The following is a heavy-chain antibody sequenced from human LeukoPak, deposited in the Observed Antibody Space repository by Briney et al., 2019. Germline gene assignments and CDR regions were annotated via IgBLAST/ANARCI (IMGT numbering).Heavy chain of an antibody. CDR1: GYTFTSYG. D-gene: IGHD3-10*01. CDR3: ARDRPRRGSFDY. Sequence: ASVKVSCKASGYTFTSYGIGWVRQAPGQGLEWMGWISVHNGNTNYAQKLQGRVTMTTDTSTSTAYMELRSLRSDDTAAYYCARDRPRRGSFDYWGQGTLVTVSS. CDR2: ISVHNGNT. V-gene: IGHV1-18*01. J-gene: IGHJ4*02.